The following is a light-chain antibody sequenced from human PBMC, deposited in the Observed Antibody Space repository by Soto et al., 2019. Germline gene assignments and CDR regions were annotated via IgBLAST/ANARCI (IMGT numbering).Light chain of an antibody. Sequence: QAVVTQPPSVSGAPGQRVVIFCTGSSSNIGAGYEVHWYQQVPGTAPTLLIQGNINRPSGVPDRFSGSKSDTSASLAITGLRAEEGVVYSCQPLDSRGGGVVFGGGTNLPVL. V-gene: IGLV1-40*01. CDR2: GNI. CDR1: SSNIGAGYE. CDR3: QPLDSRGGGVV. J-gene: IGLJ2*01.